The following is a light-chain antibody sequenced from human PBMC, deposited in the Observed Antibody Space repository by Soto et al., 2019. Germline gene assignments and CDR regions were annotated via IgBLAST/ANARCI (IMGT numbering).Light chain of an antibody. CDR3: QQYFSSPRT. CDR2: GAS. Sequence: EIMLTQSPGTLSLSPGERATLSCRASQSVTKNYLAWYQQKPGQAPRLLIYGASSRATGISDRFSGSGSGTDFTLTISRLEPEDFAVYYCQQYFSSPRTFGQGTKL. CDR1: QSVTKNY. V-gene: IGKV3-20*01. J-gene: IGKJ1*01.